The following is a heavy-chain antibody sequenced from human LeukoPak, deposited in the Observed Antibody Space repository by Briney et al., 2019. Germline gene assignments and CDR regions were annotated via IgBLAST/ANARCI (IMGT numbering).Heavy chain of an antibody. CDR2: ISVHDGNT. Sequence: ASVKVSCKASGYTFTSYGISWVRQAPGQGHEWMGWISVHDGNTKYAQKLQGRVSMTTDISTSTIYMELRSLKYDDTAVYYCARYGPKYYFYYMDVWGNGTVVTVSS. CDR3: ARYGPKYYFYYMDV. V-gene: IGHV1-18*01. CDR1: GYTFTSYG. D-gene: IGHD2/OR15-2a*01. J-gene: IGHJ6*03.